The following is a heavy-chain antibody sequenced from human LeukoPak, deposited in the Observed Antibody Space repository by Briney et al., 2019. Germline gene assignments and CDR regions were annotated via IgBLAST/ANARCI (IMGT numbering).Heavy chain of an antibody. D-gene: IGHD5-18*01. Sequence: ASVKVSCKASGYTFTSYGITWVRQAPGQGLEWMGWISGYNGNTNYAQKFQGRVTMTTDTSTSTAYMELRSLRSGDTAVYYCASNSRIQLWPEYWGQGTLVTVSS. CDR3: ASNSRIQLWPEY. CDR2: ISGYNGNT. J-gene: IGHJ4*02. V-gene: IGHV1-18*01. CDR1: GYTFTSYG.